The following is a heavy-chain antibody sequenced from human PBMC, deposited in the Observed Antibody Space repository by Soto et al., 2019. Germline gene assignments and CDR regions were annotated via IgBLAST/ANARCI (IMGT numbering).Heavy chain of an antibody. CDR1: GGSFSGYY. D-gene: IGHD2-15*01. J-gene: IGHJ6*02. CDR3: ARVKRIVVVVSATPYYYYGMDV. CDR2: INHSGST. Sequence: SETLSLTCAVYGGSFSGYYWSWIRQPPGKGLEWIGEINHSGSTNYNPSLKSRVTISVDTSKNQFSLKLSSVTAADTAVYYCARVKRIVVVVSATPYYYYGMDVWGQGTTVTVSS. V-gene: IGHV4-34*01.